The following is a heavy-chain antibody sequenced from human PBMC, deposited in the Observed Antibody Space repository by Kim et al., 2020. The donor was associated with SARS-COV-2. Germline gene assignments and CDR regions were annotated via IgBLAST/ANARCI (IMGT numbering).Heavy chain of an antibody. J-gene: IGHJ2*01. V-gene: IGHV4-34*01. Sequence: LKSPVTISVDPSKNQFSLKLSSVTAADTAVYYCARVSASGSYARSWYFDLWGRGTLVTVSS. D-gene: IGHD1-26*01. CDR3: ARVSASGSYARSWYFDL.